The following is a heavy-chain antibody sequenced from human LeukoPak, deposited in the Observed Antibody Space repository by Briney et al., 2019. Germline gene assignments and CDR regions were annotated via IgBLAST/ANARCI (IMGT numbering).Heavy chain of an antibody. CDR2: ISYSGGT. V-gene: IGHV4-59*01. J-gene: IGHJ4*02. D-gene: IGHD6-25*01. Sequence: SETLSLTCTVSGGSISSYYWSWIRQPPGKGLEWIGYISYSGGTNYNPSLKSRVTISVDTSKNHFSLKLSSVTAADTAVYYCAREAATLDYWGQGTLVTVSS. CDR1: GGSISSYY. CDR3: AREAATLDY.